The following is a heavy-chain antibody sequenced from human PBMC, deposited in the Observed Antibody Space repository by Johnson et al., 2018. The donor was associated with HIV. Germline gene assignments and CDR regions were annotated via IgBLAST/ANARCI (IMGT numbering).Heavy chain of an antibody. D-gene: IGHD6-19*01. CDR2: IWLDGRIK. Sequence: QVQLVESGGGVVQPGGSLRLSCAASAFTFGSYAIHWVRQAPGKGLGWVAVIWLDGRIKYYADSVKGRFTISRENSKNTLSLQMNSLRAEATALDNCAKDWGVDSSGWYVDAFDIWGHGTMVTVSS. V-gene: IGHV3-30*02. CDR3: AKDWGVDSSGWYVDAFDI. CDR1: AFTFGSYA. J-gene: IGHJ3*02.